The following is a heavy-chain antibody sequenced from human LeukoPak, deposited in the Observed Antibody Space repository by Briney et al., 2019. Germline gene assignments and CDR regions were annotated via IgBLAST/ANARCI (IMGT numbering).Heavy chain of an antibody. D-gene: IGHD6-19*01. CDR3: AGEVAVAVSGMDV. CDR1: GYTFTGYY. J-gene: IGHJ6*04. Sequence: ASVKVSCKASGYTFTGYYMHWVRQAPRQGLEWMGWINPNSGGTNYAQKFQGRVTMTRDTSISTAYMELSRLRSDDTAVYYCAGEVAVAVSGMDVWGKGTTVTVSS. V-gene: IGHV1-2*02. CDR2: INPNSGGT.